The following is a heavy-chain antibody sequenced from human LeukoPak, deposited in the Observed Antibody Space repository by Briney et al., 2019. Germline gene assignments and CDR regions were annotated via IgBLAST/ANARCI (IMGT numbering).Heavy chain of an antibody. Sequence: ASVKVSRKASGYTFTSYHLHWVRQAPGQGLEWMGIINPSGGSTTYAQKFQGRVTMTRETSTSTVYMELSSLRSEDTAVYYCARNPLSLRGVDSWGQGALVTVSS. J-gene: IGHJ4*02. CDR2: INPSGGST. CDR1: GYTFTSYH. D-gene: IGHD3-16*01. CDR3: ARNPLSLRGVDS. V-gene: IGHV1-46*01.